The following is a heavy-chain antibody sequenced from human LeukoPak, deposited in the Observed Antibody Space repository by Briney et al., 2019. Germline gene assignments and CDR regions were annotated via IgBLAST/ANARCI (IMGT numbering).Heavy chain of an antibody. J-gene: IGHJ4*02. Sequence: PGGSLRLSCAASGFTFSNHAMSWVRQAPGKGLEWVSTISGSGDSTYYADSVKGRFTISGDNSKNTLYLQMNSLRAEDTAVYYCARDTGGGYSCYDCWGQGTLVTVSS. V-gene: IGHV3-23*01. D-gene: IGHD5-18*01. CDR3: ARDTGGGYSCYDC. CDR2: ISGSGDST. CDR1: GFTFSNHA.